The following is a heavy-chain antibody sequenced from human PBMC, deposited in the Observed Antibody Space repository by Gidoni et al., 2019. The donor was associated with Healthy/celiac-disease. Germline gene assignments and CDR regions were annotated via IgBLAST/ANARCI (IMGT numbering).Heavy chain of an antibody. Sequence: QVQLQQWGAGLLKPSETLSLTCAVYGGSFSGYYWSWIRQPPGKGLEWIGEINHSGSTNYNPSLKSRVTISVDTSKNQFSLKLSSVTAADTAVYYCARGTPMVRGVIRPSYFDYWGQGTLVTVSS. CDR3: ARGTPMVRGVIRPSYFDY. D-gene: IGHD3-10*01. J-gene: IGHJ4*02. CDR1: GGSFSGYY. CDR2: INHSGST. V-gene: IGHV4-34*01.